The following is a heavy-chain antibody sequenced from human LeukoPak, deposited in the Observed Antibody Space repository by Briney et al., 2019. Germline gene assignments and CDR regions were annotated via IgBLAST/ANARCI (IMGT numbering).Heavy chain of an antibody. CDR3: ARDRAAAARQPVDY. CDR1: GFTFSSYA. CDR2: ISVGGGST. V-gene: IGHV3-23*01. J-gene: IGHJ4*02. D-gene: IGHD6-13*01. Sequence: GGSLRLSCAASGFTFSSYAMRWVRQAPGKGLEWVSGISVGGGSTYYADSVKGRFTISRDNSKNTLYLQMNSLRAEDTAVYYCARDRAAAARQPVDYWGQGTLVTVSS.